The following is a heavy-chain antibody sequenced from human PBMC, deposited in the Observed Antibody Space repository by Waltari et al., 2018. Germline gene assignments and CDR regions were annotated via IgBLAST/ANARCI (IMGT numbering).Heavy chain of an antibody. J-gene: IGHJ4*02. CDR1: GFTLSAFA. D-gene: IGHD2-21*01. Sequence: VQLVESGGGLVQPGGSLRLSCTASGFTLSAFAMAWVRQAPGRGRGLVLTMDTSGATYYAESVKGRFSISRDTSRNILYLEMSSLRTDDTALYFCAKDRWGGANYFDYWGQGTLATVSS. CDR3: AKDRWGGANYFDY. CDR2: MDTSGAT. V-gene: IGHV3-23*04.